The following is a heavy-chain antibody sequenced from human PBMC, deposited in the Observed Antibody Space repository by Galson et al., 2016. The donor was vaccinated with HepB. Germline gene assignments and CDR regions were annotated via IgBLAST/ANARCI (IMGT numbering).Heavy chain of an antibody. Sequence: CAASGFTFSSYGMHWVRQAPGKGLEWVAIIWFDGSRKSYADSVKGRFTVSRDNSKNTLDMEMNNLRAEDTAVYYCARGRSGSSWVAEEDYWGQGTLVTVSS. CDR2: IWFDGSRK. D-gene: IGHD6-13*01. J-gene: IGHJ4*02. V-gene: IGHV3-33*01. CDR1: GFTFSSYG. CDR3: ARGRSGSSWVAEEDY.